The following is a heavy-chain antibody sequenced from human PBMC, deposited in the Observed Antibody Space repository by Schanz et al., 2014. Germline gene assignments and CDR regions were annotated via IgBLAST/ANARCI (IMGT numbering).Heavy chain of an antibody. V-gene: IGHV3-48*01. Sequence: VQLVESGGGVVQPGRSRRLSCEASGFTFSSYGMNWVRQTPGKGLEWVSFISSSGTSIYYADSVKGRFTISRDNAKNSLYLQMNSLRAEDTAVYYCARSRGFDSIFDFWGRGTLVTVSS. CDR3: ARSRGFDSIFDF. D-gene: IGHD5-12*01. CDR1: GFTFSSYG. CDR2: ISSSGTSI. J-gene: IGHJ4*02.